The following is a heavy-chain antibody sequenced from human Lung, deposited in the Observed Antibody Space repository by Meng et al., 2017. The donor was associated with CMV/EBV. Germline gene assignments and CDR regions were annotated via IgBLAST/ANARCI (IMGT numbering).Heavy chain of an antibody. CDR1: GFTFSDYP. Sequence: SXAASGFTFSDYPMSWVRQAPGKGLEWVSSLSSGGSSTYYTDSVKGRFTISRDNSKNTVHLQMNSLRVEDTAVYYCAKGRAVGATTPFDYWGQGTXVTVSS. J-gene: IGHJ4*02. D-gene: IGHD1-26*01. V-gene: IGHV3-23*01. CDR2: LSSGGSST. CDR3: AKGRAVGATTPFDY.